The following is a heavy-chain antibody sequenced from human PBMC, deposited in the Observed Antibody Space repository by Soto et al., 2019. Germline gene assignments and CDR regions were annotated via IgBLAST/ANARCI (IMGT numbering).Heavy chain of an antibody. CDR3: ARAGNDYSNYAYYYYYMDV. D-gene: IGHD4-4*01. Sequence: ASVKVSCKASGYTFTTYYMHWVRQAPGQGLEWMGRINAYNGNTNYAQKLQGRVTMTTDTSTSTAYMELRSLRSDDTAVYYCARAGNDYSNYAYYYYYMDVWGKGTTVTVSS. V-gene: IGHV1-18*04. J-gene: IGHJ6*03. CDR2: INAYNGNT. CDR1: GYTFTTYY.